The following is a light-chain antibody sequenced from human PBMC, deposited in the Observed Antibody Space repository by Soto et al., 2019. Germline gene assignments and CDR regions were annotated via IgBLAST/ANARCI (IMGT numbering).Light chain of an antibody. CDR1: QSITNN. Sequence: DIQMTQCPSSLSASVGDRVTITCRASQSITNNLNWYQQKPGKAPKLLIYAASSLQSGVPSRFSGSGSGTDFTLTISSLQPEDIATYYCQQSYRTPPTFGQGTKLEIK. V-gene: IGKV1-39*01. CDR3: QQSYRTPPT. J-gene: IGKJ2*01. CDR2: AAS.